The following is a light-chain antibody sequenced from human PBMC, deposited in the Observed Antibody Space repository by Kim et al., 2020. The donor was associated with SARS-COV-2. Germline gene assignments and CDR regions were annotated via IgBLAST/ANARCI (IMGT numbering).Light chain of an antibody. J-gene: IGLJ3*02. CDR1: SLRSYY. V-gene: IGLV3-19*01. CDR3: NFWDSSGNHWV. Sequence: SSELTQDPAVSVALGQTVRITCQGDSLRSYYASWYQQKPGQAPVLVIYGKNNRPSGIPDRFSGSSSGNTASLTITGAQAEDEADYYCNFWDSSGNHWVFG. CDR2: GKN.